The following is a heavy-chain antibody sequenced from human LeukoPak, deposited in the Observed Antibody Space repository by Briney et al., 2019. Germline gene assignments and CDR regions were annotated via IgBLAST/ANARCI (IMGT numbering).Heavy chain of an antibody. CDR2: INHSGST. D-gene: IGHD6-13*01. CDR1: GGSFSGYY. Sequence: PSETLSLTCAVYGGSFSGYYWSWIRQPPGKGLEWIGEINHSGSTNYNPSLKSRVTISVDTSKNQFSRKLSSVTAADTAVYYCVRGAAAGRGYNWFDPWGQGTLVTVSS. V-gene: IGHV4-34*01. CDR3: VRGAAAGRGYNWFDP. J-gene: IGHJ5*02.